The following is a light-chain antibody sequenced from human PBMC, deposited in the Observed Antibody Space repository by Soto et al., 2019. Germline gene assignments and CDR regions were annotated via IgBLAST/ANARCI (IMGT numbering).Light chain of an antibody. Sequence: QSGLTQPASVSGSPGQSITISCTGTSNDIGNYNYVSWYQQHPGKAPKVMIYEVSNRPSGVSNRFSGSKSGNTASLTISGLQTEDEADYYCSSHTTSSTLFYVFGTGTKVTV. V-gene: IGLV2-14*01. CDR1: SNDIGNYNY. CDR2: EVS. CDR3: SSHTTSSTLFYV. J-gene: IGLJ1*01.